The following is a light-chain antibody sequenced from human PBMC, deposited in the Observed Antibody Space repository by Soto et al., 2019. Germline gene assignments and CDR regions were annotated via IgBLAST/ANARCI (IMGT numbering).Light chain of an antibody. J-gene: IGKJ5*01. V-gene: IGKV3-20*01. CDR3: QQYGSSPIT. CDR2: GAS. CDR1: QSVSSSD. Sequence: EIVLTQSPGTLSLSPGERATLSCRASQSVSSSDLAWYQQKPGQAPRLLIYGASSRATGIPDRFSGSGSGTDFPRTLSRLEPEYFAVYYCQQYGSSPITFGQGTRLEMK.